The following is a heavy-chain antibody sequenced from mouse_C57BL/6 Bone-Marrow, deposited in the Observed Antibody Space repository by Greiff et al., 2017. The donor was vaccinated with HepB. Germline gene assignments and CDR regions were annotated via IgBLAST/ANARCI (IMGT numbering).Heavy chain of an antibody. Sequence: EVKLQESGPGLVKPSQSLSLTCSVTGYSITSGYYWNWIRQFPGNKLEWMGYISYDGSNNYNPSLKNRISITRDTSKSQFFLKLNSVTTEDTATYYCGELGHWFAYWGQGTLVTVSA. V-gene: IGHV3-6*01. CDR1: GYSITSGYY. J-gene: IGHJ3*01. D-gene: IGHD4-1*01. CDR2: ISYDGSN. CDR3: GELGHWFAY.